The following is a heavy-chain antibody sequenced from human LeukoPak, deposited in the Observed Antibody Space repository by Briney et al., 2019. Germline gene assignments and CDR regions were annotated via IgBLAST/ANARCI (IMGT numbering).Heavy chain of an antibody. V-gene: IGHV4-38-2*02. J-gene: IGHJ3*02. CDR1: GYSISSGYY. D-gene: IGHD5-12*01. CDR3: ATVEATYAFDI. CDR2: IYHSGST. Sequence: SETLSLTCTVSGYSISSGYYWGWIRQPPGKGLEWIGSIYHSGSTYYNPSLKSRVTISVDTSKNQYSLKLSSVTAADTAVYYCATVEATYAFDIWGQGTMVTVSS.